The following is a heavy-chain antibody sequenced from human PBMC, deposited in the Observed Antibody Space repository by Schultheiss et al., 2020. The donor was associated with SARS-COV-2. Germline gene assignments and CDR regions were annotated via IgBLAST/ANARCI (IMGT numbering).Heavy chain of an antibody. CDR3: ARIIGPGTEY. Sequence: GGSLRLSCAASGFTVNSNYINWVRQAPGKGLEWVSLVYGDGSIRFADSVKGRFTISRDNAKNSLYLQMNSLKVEDTAVYYCARIIGPGTEYWGQGTLVTVSS. D-gene: IGHD3/OR15-3a*01. CDR1: GFTVNSNY. CDR2: VYGDGSI. J-gene: IGHJ4*02. V-gene: IGHV3-66*01.